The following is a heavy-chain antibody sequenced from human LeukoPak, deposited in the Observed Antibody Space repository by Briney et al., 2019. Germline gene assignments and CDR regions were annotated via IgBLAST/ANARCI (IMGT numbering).Heavy chain of an antibody. V-gene: IGHV1-8*01. J-gene: IGHJ5*02. D-gene: IGHD2-2*01. CDR3: ARGKAHQLLPYNWFDP. Sequence: ASVKVSCKASGYTFTSYDINWVRQVTGQGLEWMGWMNPNSGNTGYAQKFQGRVTMTRNTSISTAYMELSSLRSEDTAVYYCARGKAHQLLPYNWFDPWGQGTLVTVSS. CDR2: MNPNSGNT. CDR1: GYTFTSYD.